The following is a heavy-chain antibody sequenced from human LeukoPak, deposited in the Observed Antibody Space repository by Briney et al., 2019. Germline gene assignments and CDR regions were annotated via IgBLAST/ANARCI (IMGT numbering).Heavy chain of an antibody. CDR1: GFTFSNSA. CDR2: ISGSGGNT. J-gene: IGHJ4*02. D-gene: IGHD2/OR15-2a*01. CDR3: AKGQVFQCDY. Sequence: GGSLRLSCAASGFTFSNSAMNWVRQAPGKGLEWVSAISGSGGNTYYPNSVKGRFTISRDNSRNTLYLQMNSLRAEDTAVYYCAKGQVFQCDYWGQGTLVTVSS. V-gene: IGHV3-23*01.